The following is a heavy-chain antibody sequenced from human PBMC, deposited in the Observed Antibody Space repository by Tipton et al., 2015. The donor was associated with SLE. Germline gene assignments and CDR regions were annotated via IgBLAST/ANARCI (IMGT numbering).Heavy chain of an antibody. CDR2: MNPNSGNT. D-gene: IGHD3-22*01. Sequence: QVQLVQSGAEVKKPGASVKVSCRASGYTFTSYDINWVRQATGQGLEWMGWMNPNSGNTGYAQKFQGRVTMTRNTSISTAYMELRSLRSEDTAVYYCARGLASSGYYAYWGQGTLVTVSS. CDR3: ARGLASSGYYAY. V-gene: IGHV1-8*01. CDR1: GYTFTSYD. J-gene: IGHJ4*02.